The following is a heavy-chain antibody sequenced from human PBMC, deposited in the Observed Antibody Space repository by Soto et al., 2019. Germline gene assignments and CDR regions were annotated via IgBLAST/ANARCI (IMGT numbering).Heavy chain of an antibody. CDR3: ARDRQWLQKVDSNYYYYGMDV. CDR1: GGTFSSYA. CDR2: IIPIFGTA. Sequence: ASVKVSCKASGGTFSSYAISWVRQAPGQGLEWMGGIIPIFGTANYAQKFQGRVTITADESTSTAYMELSSLRSEDTAVYYCARDRQWLQKVDSNYYYYGMDVWGQGTTVTVSS. D-gene: IGHD6-19*01. J-gene: IGHJ6*02. V-gene: IGHV1-69*13.